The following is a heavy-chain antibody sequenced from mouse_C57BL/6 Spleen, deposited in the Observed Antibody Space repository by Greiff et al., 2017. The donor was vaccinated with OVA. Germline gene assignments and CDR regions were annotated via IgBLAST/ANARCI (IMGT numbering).Heavy chain of an antibody. J-gene: IGHJ4*01. V-gene: IGHV5-6*01. D-gene: IGHD3-2*02. CDR2: ISSGGSYT. CDR3: ARHEGSGYAMDY. Sequence: EVQRVESGGDLVKPGGSLKLSCAASGFTFSSYGMSWVRQTPDKRLEWVATISSGGSYTYYPDSVKGRFTISRDNAKNTLYLQMSSLKSEDTAMYYYARHEGSGYAMDYWGQGTSVTVSS. CDR1: GFTFSSYG.